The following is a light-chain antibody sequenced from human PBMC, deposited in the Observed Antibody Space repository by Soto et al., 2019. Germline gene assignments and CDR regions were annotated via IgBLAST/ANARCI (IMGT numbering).Light chain of an antibody. CDR1: SSNIGAGYP. Sequence: QSVLTQPPSVSGAPGQRVTVSCIGGSSNIGAGYPVQWYQQVPGTAPKLLIYGNTNRHSGVPDRFSGSKSDTSASLAITGLQAQDEADYYCQSFDSNLSGWVFGGGTKVTVL. V-gene: IGLV1-40*01. J-gene: IGLJ3*02. CDR2: GNT. CDR3: QSFDSNLSGWV.